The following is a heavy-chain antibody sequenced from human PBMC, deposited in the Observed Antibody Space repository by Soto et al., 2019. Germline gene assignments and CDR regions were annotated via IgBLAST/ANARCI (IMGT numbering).Heavy chain of an antibody. J-gene: IGHJ4*02. CDR1: GFTFSTYA. CDR3: AKERSSGWSFDN. Sequence: EVQLLESGGGLVQPGGSLRLSCAASGFTFSTYAMNWVRQAPGKGLEWVSGISGSGDSTYYADSVKGRFTVSRDNSKNTPQLQMNSPRGEEPAVFYCAKERSSGWSFDNWGQGTLVTVSP. CDR2: ISGSGDST. D-gene: IGHD6-19*01. V-gene: IGHV3-23*01.